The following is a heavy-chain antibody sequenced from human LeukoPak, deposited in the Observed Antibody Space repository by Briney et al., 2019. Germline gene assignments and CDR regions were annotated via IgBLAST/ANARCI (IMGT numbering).Heavy chain of an antibody. D-gene: IGHD6-13*01. J-gene: IGHJ4*02. V-gene: IGHV3-11*01. Sequence: PGGSLRLSCAASGFTFSDYYMIWIRQAPGKGLEWVSYISSSGSTIYDADPVKGRFTISRDNAKNSLYLQMNSLRAEDTAVYYCARFPGSHYSSPLDYWGQGTLVTVSS. CDR3: ARFPGSHYSSPLDY. CDR2: ISSSGSTI. CDR1: GFTFSDYY.